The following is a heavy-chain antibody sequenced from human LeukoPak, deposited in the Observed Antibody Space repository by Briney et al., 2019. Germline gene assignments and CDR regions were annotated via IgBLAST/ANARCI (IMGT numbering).Heavy chain of an antibody. CDR2: ISYDGSNK. D-gene: IGHD3-22*01. Sequence: GGSLRLSCAASGFTFSSYAMHWVRQAPGKGLEWVAVISYDGSNKYYADSVKGRFTISRDNSKNTLYLQMNSLRAEDTAVYYCARGRGYYPNWFDPWGQGTLVTVSS. CDR3: ARGRGYYPNWFDP. J-gene: IGHJ5*02. V-gene: IGHV3-30-3*01. CDR1: GFTFSSYA.